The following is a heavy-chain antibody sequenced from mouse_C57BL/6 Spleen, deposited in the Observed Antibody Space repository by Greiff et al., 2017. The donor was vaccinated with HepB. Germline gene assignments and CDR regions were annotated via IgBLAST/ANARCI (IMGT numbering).Heavy chain of an antibody. D-gene: IGHD1-1*01. CDR2: ISSGSSTI. V-gene: IGHV5-17*01. Sequence: EVKLVESGGGLVKPGGSLKLSCAASGFTFSDYGMHWVRQAPEKGLEWVAYISSGSSTIYYADTVKGRFTISRDNAKNTLFLQMTSLRSEDTAMYYCARHTTLVAKAMDYWGQGTSVTVSS. CDR3: ARHTTLVAKAMDY. CDR1: GFTFSDYG. J-gene: IGHJ4*01.